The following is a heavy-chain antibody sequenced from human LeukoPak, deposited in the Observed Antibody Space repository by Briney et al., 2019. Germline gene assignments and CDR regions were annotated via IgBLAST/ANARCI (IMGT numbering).Heavy chain of an antibody. D-gene: IGHD4-11*01. CDR3: AHHDYSNRGYYYYYMDV. CDR2: IYWNDDK. CDR1: GFSLSTSGVG. Sequence: SGPTLVNPTQTLTLTCTFSGFSLSTSGVGVGWIRQPPGKALEWLALIYWNDDKRYSPSLKSRLTITKDTSKNQVVLTMTNMDPVDTATYYCAHHDYSNRGYYYYYMDVWGKGTTVTVSS. V-gene: IGHV2-5*01. J-gene: IGHJ6*03.